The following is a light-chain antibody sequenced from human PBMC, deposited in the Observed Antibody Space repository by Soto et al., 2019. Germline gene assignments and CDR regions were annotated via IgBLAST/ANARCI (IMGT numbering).Light chain of an antibody. Sequence: DIQMTQSPSSLSASVGDRVTITCRASQNIFTYLNWYQQRPGKAPNLLIYAASNLQSGVPSRFSGSGSGTDFTLTISSLQPEDFATYYCQHSYSSPTSGQGTKLEIK. J-gene: IGKJ2*01. CDR2: AAS. CDR1: QNIFTY. V-gene: IGKV1-39*01. CDR3: QHSYSSPT.